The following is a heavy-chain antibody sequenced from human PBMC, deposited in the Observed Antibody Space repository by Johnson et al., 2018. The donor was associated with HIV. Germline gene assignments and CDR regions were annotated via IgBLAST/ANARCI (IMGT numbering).Heavy chain of an antibody. CDR3: ARGMGIPEMDAFDI. V-gene: IGHV3-9*01. CDR2: ISWNSGSTI. D-gene: IGHD1-14*01. J-gene: IGHJ3*02. Sequence: VQLVESGGGLVQPGRSLRLSCAASGFTFDDYAMHWVRQAPGKGLEWVSGISWNSGSTIYYADSVKGRFTVSRDNAKNSLYRQMNSLRAEDTAMYYCARGMGIPEMDAFDIWGKGTMVTVSS. CDR1: GFTFDDYA.